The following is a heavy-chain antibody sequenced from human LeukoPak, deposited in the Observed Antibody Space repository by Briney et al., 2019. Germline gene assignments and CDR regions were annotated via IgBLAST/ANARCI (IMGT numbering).Heavy chain of an antibody. D-gene: IGHD2-2*01. J-gene: IGHJ5*02. CDR3: ARAGYCSSTSCYSGFDP. Sequence: WASVKVSCKASGYTFTSYDINWVRQATGQGLEWMGWMNPNSGNTGYAQKFQGTVTMTRNTSISTAYMELSSLRSEDTAVYYCARAGYCSSTSCYSGFDPWGQGTLVTVSS. CDR2: MNPNSGNT. CDR1: GYTFTSYD. V-gene: IGHV1-8*01.